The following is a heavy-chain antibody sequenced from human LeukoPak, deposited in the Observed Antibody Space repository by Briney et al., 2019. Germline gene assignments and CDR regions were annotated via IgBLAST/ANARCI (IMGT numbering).Heavy chain of an antibody. D-gene: IGHD2/OR15-2a*01. CDR2: VSGDGGVT. CDR3: ARGNNSLSFNFDY. J-gene: IGHJ4*02. Sequence: GGSLRLSCTASGFTFRDFSMHWVRQAPGKGLEWVSLVSGDGGVTHYADSVKGRFTISRDNSKNSLYLQMSSLRVEDTAFYYCARGNNSLSFNFDYWGQGTLVTVSS. V-gene: IGHV3-43*02. CDR1: GFTFRDFS.